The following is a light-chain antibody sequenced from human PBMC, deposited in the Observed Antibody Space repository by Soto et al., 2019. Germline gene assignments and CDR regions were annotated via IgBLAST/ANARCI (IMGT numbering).Light chain of an antibody. Sequence: DIQMTQSPSSPSASVGDRVTIACRASQSINTFLNWYEVKPRKAPKLLIYAASSLQSGVPSRFSGRGSGTDFTLTISSLQPEDFATYYCQQSYSIPWTFGQGTKVEIK. CDR3: QQSYSIPWT. CDR2: AAS. V-gene: IGKV1-39*01. CDR1: QSINTF. J-gene: IGKJ1*01.